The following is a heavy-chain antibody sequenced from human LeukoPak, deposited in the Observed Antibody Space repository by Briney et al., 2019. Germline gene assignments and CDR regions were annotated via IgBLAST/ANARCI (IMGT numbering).Heavy chain of an antibody. CDR3: AGGSIAAAGSFDP. Sequence: GASVKVSCKASGGTFSSYAISWVRQAPGQGLEWMGGIIPIFGTANYAQKFQGRVTITADESTSTAYMELSSLRSEDTAVYYCAGGSIAAAGSFDPWGQGTLVTVSS. J-gene: IGHJ5*02. V-gene: IGHV1-69*13. CDR1: GGTFSSYA. D-gene: IGHD6-13*01. CDR2: IIPIFGTA.